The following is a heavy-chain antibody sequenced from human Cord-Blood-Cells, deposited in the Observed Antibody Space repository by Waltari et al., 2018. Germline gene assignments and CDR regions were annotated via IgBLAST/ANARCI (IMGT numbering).Heavy chain of an antibody. J-gene: IGHJ4*02. Sequence: EVQLVESGGGLVQPGGSLRLSCAASGFTFSSYWMSWVRQAPGKGLEWVANIKQERSEKYYVDAVKGRFTISRDNAKNSLYLQMNSLRAEDTAVYYCARGTTTMVRGVFDYWGQGTLVTVSS. V-gene: IGHV3-7*01. CDR3: ARGTTTMVRGVFDY. CDR1: GFTFSSYW. CDR2: IKQERSEK. D-gene: IGHD3-10*01.